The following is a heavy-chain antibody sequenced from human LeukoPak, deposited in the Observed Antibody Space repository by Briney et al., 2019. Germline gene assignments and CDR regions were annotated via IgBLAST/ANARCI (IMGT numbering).Heavy chain of an antibody. CDR1: GGSISSGGYS. V-gene: IGHV4-30-2*01. CDR3: ARGQGTMVRGVHIGY. D-gene: IGHD3-10*01. CDR2: IYHSGTT. J-gene: IGHJ4*02. Sequence: SQTLSLTCAVSGGSISSGGYSWNWIRQPPGKGLEWIGYIYHSGTTYYNPSLKSRVTISVDRSKNQFSLKLSSVTAADTAVYYCARGQGTMVRGVHIGYWGQGTLVTVSS.